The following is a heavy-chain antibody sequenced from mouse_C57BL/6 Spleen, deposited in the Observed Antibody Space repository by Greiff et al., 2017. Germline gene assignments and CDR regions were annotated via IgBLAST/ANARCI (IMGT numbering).Heavy chain of an antibody. J-gene: IGHJ2*01. V-gene: IGHV1-5*01. D-gene: IGHD1-1*01. CDR2: IHPGNSDT. Sequence: SGTVLARPGASVKLSCKTSGYTFTSYWMHWVKQRPGQGLEWIGAIHPGNSDTSYNQKFKGKAKLTAVTSASTAYMELSSLTNKDSAVYFCTHYYYGSSNGYWGQGTTRTVSS. CDR1: GYTFTSYW. CDR3: THYYYGSSNGY.